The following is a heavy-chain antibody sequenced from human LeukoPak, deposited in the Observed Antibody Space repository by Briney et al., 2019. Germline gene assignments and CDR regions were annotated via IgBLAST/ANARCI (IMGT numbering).Heavy chain of an antibody. Sequence: SETLSLTCTVSGVSISSYYWSWIRQPPGKGLEWIGYIYYSGSTNYNPSLKSRVTISVDTSKNQFSLKLSSVTAADTAVYYCARARGSSRFDYWGQGTLVTVSS. D-gene: IGHD6-13*01. V-gene: IGHV4-59*01. CDR3: ARARGSSRFDY. CDR2: IYYSGST. CDR1: GVSISSYY. J-gene: IGHJ4*02.